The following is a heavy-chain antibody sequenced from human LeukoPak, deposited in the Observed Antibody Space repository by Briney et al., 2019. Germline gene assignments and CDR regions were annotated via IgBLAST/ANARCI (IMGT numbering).Heavy chain of an antibody. CDR3: ARHFTYYYDSSGYPRDAFDI. J-gene: IGHJ3*02. CDR1: GYSISRGYY. CDR2: IYYSGST. V-gene: IGHV4-59*08. Sequence: SETLSLTCGVSGYSISRGYYWSWIRQSPGKGLVWIGYIYYSGSTNYNPSLKSRVTISLDMSKNQFSLKLSSVTAADTALYYCARHFTYYYDSSGYPRDAFDIWGQGTMVTVSS. D-gene: IGHD3-22*01.